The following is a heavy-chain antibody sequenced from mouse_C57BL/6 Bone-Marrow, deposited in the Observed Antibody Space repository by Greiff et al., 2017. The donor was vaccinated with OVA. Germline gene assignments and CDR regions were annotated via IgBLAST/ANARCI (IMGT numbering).Heavy chain of an antibody. CDR2: IWSGGST. D-gene: IGHD2-4*01. CDR1: GFSLTSYG. Sequence: VKLQESGPGLVQPSQSLSITCTVSGFSLTSYGVHWVRQPPGKGLEWLGVIWSGGSTDYNAAFISRLSISKDNSKSQVFFKMNSLQADDTAIYYCAKKGDYDGSFDYWGQGTTLTVSS. V-gene: IGHV2-4*01. J-gene: IGHJ2*01. CDR3: AKKGDYDGSFDY.